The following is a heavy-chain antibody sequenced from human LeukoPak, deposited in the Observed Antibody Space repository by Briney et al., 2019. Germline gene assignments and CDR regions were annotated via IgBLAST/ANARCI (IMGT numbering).Heavy chain of an antibody. D-gene: IGHD2-2*01. CDR3: ARRAAIISWFDP. CDR2: IYPGDSDT. V-gene: IGHV5-51*01. J-gene: IGHJ5*02. CDR1: GYSLLL. Sequence: GESLKISCKGSGYSLLLDRLGAPDAREGLEWMGVIYPGDSDTRYSPSFQGQVTISADKSISTAYLQWSSLKASDTAMYYCARRAAIISWFDPWGQGTLVTVSS.